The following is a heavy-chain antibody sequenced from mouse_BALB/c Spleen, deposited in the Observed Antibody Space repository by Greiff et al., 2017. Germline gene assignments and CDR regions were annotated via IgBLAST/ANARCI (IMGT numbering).Heavy chain of an antibody. Sequence: VQLQQPGAELVKPGASVKMSCKASGYTFTSYNMHWVKQTPGQGLEWIGAIYPGNGDTSYNQKFKGKATLTADKSSSTAYMQLSSLTSEDSAVYYCARGDGYSHYYAMDYWGQGTSVTVSS. V-gene: IGHV1-12*01. CDR2: IYPGNGDT. J-gene: IGHJ4*01. CDR1: GYTFTSYN. CDR3: ARGDGYSHYYAMDY. D-gene: IGHD2-3*01.